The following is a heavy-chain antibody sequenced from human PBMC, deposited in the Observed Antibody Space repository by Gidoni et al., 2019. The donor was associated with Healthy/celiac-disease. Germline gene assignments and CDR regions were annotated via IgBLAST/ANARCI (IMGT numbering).Heavy chain of an antibody. J-gene: IGHJ5*02. CDR2: IYHSGST. CDR1: GGSISSSNW. Sequence: QVQLQESGPGLVKPSWTLSLTCAVSGGSISSSNWWSWVRQPPGKGPEWIGEIYHSGSTNYNPSSKSRVTIEVDKSKNQVALKRSSVTAADTAVYYCARAVGAQDWFDPWGQGTLVTVSS. V-gene: IGHV4-4*02. D-gene: IGHD1-26*01. CDR3: ARAVGAQDWFDP.